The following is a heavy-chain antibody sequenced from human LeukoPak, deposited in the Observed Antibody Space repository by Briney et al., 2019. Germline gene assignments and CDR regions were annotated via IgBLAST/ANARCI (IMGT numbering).Heavy chain of an antibody. J-gene: IGHJ4*02. CDR1: GFTFSSYW. CDR3: ARGRRGPSGYFDY. D-gene: IGHD6-19*01. CDR2: IKQDGSEK. V-gene: IGHV3-7*01. Sequence: GGSLRLSCAASGFTFSSYWMSWVRQAPGKGLEWVANIKQDGSEKYYVDSVKGRFTISRDNSKNTLYLQMNSLRAEDTAVYYCARGRRGPSGYFDYWGQGTLVTVSS.